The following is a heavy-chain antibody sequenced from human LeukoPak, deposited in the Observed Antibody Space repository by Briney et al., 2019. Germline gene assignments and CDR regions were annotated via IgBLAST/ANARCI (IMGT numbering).Heavy chain of an antibody. J-gene: IGHJ4*02. CDR3: ARDIHRGGYAGTFDY. D-gene: IGHD5-12*01. V-gene: IGHV4-4*07. CDR2: TYTSGST. Sequence: SETLSLTCTVSGGSISSFYWSWIRQPAGKGLEWIGRTYTSGSTNYNPSLKSRVTMSVDTSKNQFSLKLSSVTAADTAVYYCARDIHRGGYAGTFDYWGQGTLVTVSS. CDR1: GGSISSFY.